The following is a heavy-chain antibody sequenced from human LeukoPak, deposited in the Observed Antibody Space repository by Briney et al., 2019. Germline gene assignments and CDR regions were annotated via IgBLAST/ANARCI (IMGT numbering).Heavy chain of an antibody. Sequence: GGSPRLSCAATGFTVSSNYISLVGPAAGHGLPLVSVSYSGGSTYYADSVKGRFTISRDNSKNTLYLQMNSLRAEDTAVYYCARADSSGYYLNSDAFDIWGQGTMVTVSS. V-gene: IGHV3-53*01. CDR2: SYSGGST. D-gene: IGHD3-22*01. J-gene: IGHJ3*02. CDR1: GFTVSSNY. CDR3: ARADSSGYYLNSDAFDI.